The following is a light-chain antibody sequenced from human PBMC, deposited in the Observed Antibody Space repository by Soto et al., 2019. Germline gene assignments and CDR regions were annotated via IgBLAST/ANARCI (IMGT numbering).Light chain of an antibody. V-gene: IGKV3-20*01. CDR3: QQYGSSPRT. Sequence: EIVLTQSPGTLYLSQGERATLSCRASQSVSSSYLAWYQQKPGQAPRLLIYGASSRATGIPDRFSGSGSGTDFTLIISRLEPEDFAVYYCQQYGSSPRTFGQGTKVDIK. CDR1: QSVSSSY. J-gene: IGKJ1*01. CDR2: GAS.